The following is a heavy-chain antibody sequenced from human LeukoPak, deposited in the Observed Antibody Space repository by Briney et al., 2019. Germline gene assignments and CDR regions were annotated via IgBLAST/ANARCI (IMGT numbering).Heavy chain of an antibody. CDR3: ARDTYYYDSSGQRGFDY. J-gene: IGHJ4*02. D-gene: IGHD3-22*01. CDR2: IYYSGST. CDR1: GGSFSGYY. Sequence: PSETLSLTCAVYGGSFSGYYWSRIRQPPGKGLEWIGYIYYSGSTNYDPSLKSRVTISVDTSKNQFSLKLSSVTAADTAVYYCARDTYYYDSSGQRGFDYWGQGTLVTVSS. V-gene: IGHV4-59*01.